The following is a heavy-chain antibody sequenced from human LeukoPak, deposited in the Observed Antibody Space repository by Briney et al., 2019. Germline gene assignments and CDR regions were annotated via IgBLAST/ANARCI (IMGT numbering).Heavy chain of an antibody. CDR2: IYYSGST. J-gene: IGHJ3*02. CDR3: ARVSVLGGTAFDI. CDR1: GGSFSSYY. Sequence: PSETLSLTCAVYGGSFSSYYWSWIRQPPGKGLEWIGYIYYSGSTNYNPSLKSRVTISVDTSKNQFSLKLSSVTAADTAVYYCARVSVLGGTAFDIWGQGTMVTVSS. V-gene: IGHV4-59*01. D-gene: IGHD3-16*01.